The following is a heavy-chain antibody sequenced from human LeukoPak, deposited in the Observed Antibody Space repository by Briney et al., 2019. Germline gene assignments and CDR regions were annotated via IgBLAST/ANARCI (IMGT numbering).Heavy chain of an antibody. CDR1: GFTFSSYW. CDR3: ARDRSSGYIGSLDY. J-gene: IGHJ4*02. V-gene: IGHV3-7*01. Sequence: PGGSLRLSCAASGFTFSSYWMSWVRQAPGKGLEWVANIKQDGSEKYYVDSVKGRFTISRDNAKNSLYLQMNSLRAEDTAVYYCARDRSSGYIGSLDYWGQGTLVTVTS. D-gene: IGHD3-22*01. CDR2: IKQDGSEK.